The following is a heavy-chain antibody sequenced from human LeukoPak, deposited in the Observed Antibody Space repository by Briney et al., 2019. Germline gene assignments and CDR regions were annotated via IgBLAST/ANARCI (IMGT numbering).Heavy chain of an antibody. Sequence: GGSLRLSCAASGFTFSSYAMHWVRQAPGKGLEWVAVISYDGSNKYYADSVKGRFTISRDNSKNTLYLRMNSLRAEDTAVYYCARAYYYFDYWGQGTLVTVSS. CDR2: ISYDGSNK. CDR3: ARAYYYFDY. CDR1: GFTFSSYA. V-gene: IGHV3-30-3*01. J-gene: IGHJ4*02. D-gene: IGHD3-10*01.